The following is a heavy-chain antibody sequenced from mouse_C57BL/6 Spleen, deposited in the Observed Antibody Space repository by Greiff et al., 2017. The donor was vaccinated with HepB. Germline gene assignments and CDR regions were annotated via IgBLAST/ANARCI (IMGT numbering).Heavy chain of an antibody. CDR3: ARSGAYWYFDV. V-gene: IGHV1-76*01. D-gene: IGHD3-1*01. CDR2: IYPGSGNT. J-gene: IGHJ1*03. CDR1: GYTFTDYY. Sequence: QVTLKVSGAELVRPGASVKLSCKASGYTFTDYYINWVKQRPGQGLEWIARIYPGSGNTYYNEKFKGKATLTAEKSSSTAYMQLSSLTSEDSAVYFCARSGAYWYFDVWGTGTTVTVSS.